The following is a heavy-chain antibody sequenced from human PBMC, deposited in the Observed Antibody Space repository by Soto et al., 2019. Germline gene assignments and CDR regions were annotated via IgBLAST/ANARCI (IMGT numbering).Heavy chain of an antibody. J-gene: IGHJ6*02. CDR2: IIPIFGTA. D-gene: IGHD3-10*01. Sequence: SVKVSCKASGGTFSSYAISWVRQAPGQGLEWMGGIIPIFGTANYAQKLQGRVTITADESTSTAYMELSSLRSEDTAVYYCAGNSYGSVPYYYYGMDVWGQGTTVTVSS. CDR3: AGNSYGSVPYYYYGMDV. V-gene: IGHV1-69*13. CDR1: GGTFSSYA.